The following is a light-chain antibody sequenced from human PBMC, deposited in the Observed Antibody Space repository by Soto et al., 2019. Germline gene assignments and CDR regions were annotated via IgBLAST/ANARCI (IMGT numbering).Light chain of an antibody. CDR3: SSYTSSSTVVV. CDR2: DVS. J-gene: IGLJ2*01. V-gene: IGLV2-14*01. CDR1: SSDVGGYNY. Sequence: QSVLTQPASVPGSPGQSITISCTGTSSDVGGYNYVSWYQQHPGKAPKLMIYDVSNRPSGVSNRFSGSKSGNTASLTISGLQAEDEADYYCSSYTSSSTVVVFGGGTKVTVL.